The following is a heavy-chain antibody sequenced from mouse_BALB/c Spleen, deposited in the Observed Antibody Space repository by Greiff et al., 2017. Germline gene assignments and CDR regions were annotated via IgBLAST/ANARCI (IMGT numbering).Heavy chain of an antibody. Sequence: EVQLVESGGGLVQPGGSMKLSCVASGFTFSNYWMNWVRQSPEKGLEWVAEIRLKSNNYATHYAESVKGRFTISRDDSKSSVYLQMNNLRAEDTGIYYCTIYYGYDGFWGAGTTVTVSS. V-gene: IGHV6-6*02. CDR1: GFTFSNYW. CDR3: TIYYGYDGF. D-gene: IGHD2-2*01. J-gene: IGHJ1*01. CDR2: IRLKSNNYAT.